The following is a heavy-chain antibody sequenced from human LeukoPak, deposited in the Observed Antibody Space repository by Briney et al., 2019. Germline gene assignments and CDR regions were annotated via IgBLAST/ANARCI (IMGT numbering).Heavy chain of an antibody. CDR2: INHSGST. Sequence: SETLSFTCAVYGGSFSGYYWSWIRQPPGKGLEWIGEINHSGSTNYNPSLKSRVTISVDTSKNQFSLKLSSVTAADTAVYYCARGPASSYYYDSSGYSGEFDYWGQGTLVTVSS. CDR1: GGSFSGYY. D-gene: IGHD3-22*01. CDR3: ARGPASSYYYDSSGYSGEFDY. J-gene: IGHJ4*02. V-gene: IGHV4-34*01.